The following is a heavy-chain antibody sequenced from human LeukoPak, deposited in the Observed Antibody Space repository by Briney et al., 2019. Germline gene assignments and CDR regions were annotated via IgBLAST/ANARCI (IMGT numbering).Heavy chain of an antibody. V-gene: IGHV3-23*01. Sequence: PGGSLRLSCVASGFTFSSCAMSWVRQAPGKGLEWVSSISVSGGHTCYADSVKGRFTISRDNSQNTLYLQMNSLRAEDTAVFYCAKRDRPCGGDCSAPYYFDYWGQGTLVTVSS. CDR3: AKRDRPCGGDCSAPYYFDY. CDR2: ISVSGGHT. D-gene: IGHD2-21*02. J-gene: IGHJ4*02. CDR1: GFTFSSCA.